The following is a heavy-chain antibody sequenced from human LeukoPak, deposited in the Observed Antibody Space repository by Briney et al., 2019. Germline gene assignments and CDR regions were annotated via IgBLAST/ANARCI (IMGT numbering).Heavy chain of an antibody. V-gene: IGHV3-49*04. D-gene: IGHD2-15*01. CDR1: GFTFGDYG. CDR3: PRNPLYCSGGSCSSPRFYYYGMDV. Sequence: GGSLRLSCTTSGFTFGDYGMTWVRQAPGKGLEWVGFIRTKAYGGTTGYAASVNARFIMSRGDSMSIAYLQMNSLKTEDTAVYYCPRNPLYCSGGSCSSPRFYYYGMDVWGKGTTVTVSS. J-gene: IGHJ6*04. CDR2: IRTKAYGGTT.